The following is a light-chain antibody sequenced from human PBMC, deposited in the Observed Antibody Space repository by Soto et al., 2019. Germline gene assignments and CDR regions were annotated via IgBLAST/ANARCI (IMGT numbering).Light chain of an antibody. CDR2: GAS. V-gene: IGKV3-20*01. J-gene: IGKJ1*01. CDR1: QSVSSSF. CDR3: QQYVTSPWA. Sequence: ILLTQSPGTLSLSPGESATLSWKASQSVSSSFLAWYKQQPGQAPRLLIYGASNRATGIPDRFSGSGSGTEFTLTISRLQPEDFEVYYCQQYVTSPWAFGQGTKVDI.